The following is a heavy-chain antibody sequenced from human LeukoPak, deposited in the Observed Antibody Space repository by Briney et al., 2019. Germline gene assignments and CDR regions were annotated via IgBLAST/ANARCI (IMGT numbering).Heavy chain of an antibody. D-gene: IGHD2-2*01. CDR3: AKLDADIVVVPAASDP. CDR2: ISGSGGST. CDR1: GFTFSSFW. J-gene: IGHJ5*02. V-gene: IGHV3-23*01. Sequence: GGSLRLSCAASGFTFSSFWMHWVRQAPGKGLEWVSAISGSGGSTYYADSVKGRFTISRDNSKNTLYLQMNSLRAEDTAVYYCAKLDADIVVVPAASDPWGQGTLVTVSS.